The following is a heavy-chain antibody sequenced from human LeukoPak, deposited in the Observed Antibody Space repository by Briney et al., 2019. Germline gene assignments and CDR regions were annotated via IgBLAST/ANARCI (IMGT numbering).Heavy chain of an antibody. CDR1: GFTFSDSA. CDR3: TRLLVGTTVFRNYYYYMDV. J-gene: IGHJ6*03. Sequence: GGSLRLSCAASGFTFSDSAIHWVRQASGKGLEWVGRIRSKANSYATAYAASVKGRFTISRDESKNTAYLQMSSLKTEDTDVYYCTRLLVGTTVFRNYYYYMDVWGKGTTVTVSS. CDR2: IRSKANSYAT. V-gene: IGHV3-73*01. D-gene: IGHD1-26*01.